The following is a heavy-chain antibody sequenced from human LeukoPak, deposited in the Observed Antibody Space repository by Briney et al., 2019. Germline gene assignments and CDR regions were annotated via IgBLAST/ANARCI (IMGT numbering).Heavy chain of an antibody. CDR3: ARSSEGRYYYDSSGYSYYYYYMDV. D-gene: IGHD3-22*01. CDR1: GGSFSGYY. CDR2: IYHSGST. J-gene: IGHJ6*03. Sequence: PSETLSLTCAVYGGSFSGYYWNWIRQPPGKGLEWIGEIYHSGSTSYNPPLKSRVTISVDTSKNQFSLKLSSVTAADTAVYYCARSSEGRYYYDSSGYSYYYYYMDVWGKGTTVTISS. V-gene: IGHV4-34*01.